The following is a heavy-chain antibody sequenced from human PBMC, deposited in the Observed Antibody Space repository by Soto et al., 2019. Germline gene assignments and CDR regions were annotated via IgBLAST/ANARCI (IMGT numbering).Heavy chain of an antibody. CDR3: AHFGEIAAAGDNWFDP. J-gene: IGHJ5*02. CDR2: IYWDDDK. V-gene: IGHV2-5*02. Sequence: QITLKESGPTLVKPTQTLTLTCTYSGFSHSSSGVGMGWIRQPPGNALEWLALIYWDDDKRYSPSLKSRLTITKDTSKNQVVLTMTNMDPVDTATYYCAHFGEIAAAGDNWFDPWGQGTLVTVSS. D-gene: IGHD6-13*01. CDR1: GFSHSSSGVG.